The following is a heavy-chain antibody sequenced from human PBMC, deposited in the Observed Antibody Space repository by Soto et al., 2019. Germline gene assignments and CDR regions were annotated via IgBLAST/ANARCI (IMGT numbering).Heavy chain of an antibody. CDR1: GYSFTSYW. CDR2: IDPSDSYT. J-gene: IGHJ6*02. V-gene: IGHV5-10-1*01. CDR3: ARRAIYCSGGSCHNYYYYGMDV. Sequence: GESLKISCKGSGYSFTSYWISWVRQMPGKGLEWMGRIDPSDSYTNYSPSFQGHVTISADKSISTAYLQWSSLKASDTAMYYCARRAIYCSGGSCHNYYYYGMDVWGQGTTVTVSS. D-gene: IGHD2-15*01.